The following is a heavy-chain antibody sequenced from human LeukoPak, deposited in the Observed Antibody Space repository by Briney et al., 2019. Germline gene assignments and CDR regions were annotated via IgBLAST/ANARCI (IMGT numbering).Heavy chain of an antibody. J-gene: IGHJ4*02. CDR3: AGILTGYPY. CDR1: GFTFSIYA. CDR2: ISGSGGST. V-gene: IGHV3-23*01. D-gene: IGHD3-9*01. Sequence: GGSLRLSCAASGFTFSIYAMSWARQSPGKGLDWVSAISGSGGSTYYADSVKGRFTISRDNSKNTLYLQMNSLRAEDTAVYYCAGILTGYPYWGQGTLVTVSS.